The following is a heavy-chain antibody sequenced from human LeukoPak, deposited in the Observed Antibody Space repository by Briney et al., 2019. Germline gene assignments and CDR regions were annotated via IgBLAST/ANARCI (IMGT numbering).Heavy chain of an antibody. CDR3: ARGKQWLATFDY. D-gene: IGHD6-19*01. CDR2: IYHSGST. Sequence: SETLSLTCTVYGGSFSDYYWGWIRQSPGKGLEWIGSIYHSGSTYYNPSLKSRVTISVDTSKNQFSLKLSSVTAADTALYYCARGKQWLATFDYWGQGTLVTVSS. J-gene: IGHJ4*02. V-gene: IGHV4-38-2*02. CDR1: GGSFSDYY.